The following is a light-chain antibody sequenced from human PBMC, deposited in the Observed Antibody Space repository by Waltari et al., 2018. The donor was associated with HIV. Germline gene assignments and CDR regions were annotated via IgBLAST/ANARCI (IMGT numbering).Light chain of an antibody. J-gene: IGKJ5*01. V-gene: IGKV2-28*01. CDR3: MQALQTSIT. CDR2: LGS. Sequence: DIVLTQSPRSLPVIPGEPASISCRSSQSLLHTSGHNYLDWYLQKPGQSPQLLIYLGSNRASGVPDRFSGSGSGTNFTLKISRVETEDVGVYYCMQALQTSITFGHGTGLEIK. CDR1: QSLLHTSGHNY.